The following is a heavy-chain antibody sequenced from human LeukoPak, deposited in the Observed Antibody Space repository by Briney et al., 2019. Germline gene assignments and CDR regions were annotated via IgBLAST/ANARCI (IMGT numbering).Heavy chain of an antibody. D-gene: IGHD4-17*01. CDR1: ARSVTSDPNY. Sequence: PSQTLSLTCSVSARSVTSDPNYWNWIRRPAGKGLEWIGRIQTSGRVNYNPSLKSRVTVYLDTPKNLVSLQLTSVTAADTAVYYCARDRGNGDYGDYFDSWGQGTQVTVSS. CDR2: IQTSGRV. V-gene: IGHV4-61*02. CDR3: ARDRGNGDYGDYFDS. J-gene: IGHJ4*02.